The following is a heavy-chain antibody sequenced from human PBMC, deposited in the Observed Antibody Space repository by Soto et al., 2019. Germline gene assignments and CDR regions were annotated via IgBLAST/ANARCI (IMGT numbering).Heavy chain of an antibody. CDR1: GGTFSSYA. Sequence: SVKVSCKASGGTFSSYAISWVRQAPGQGLEWMGGIIPIFGTANYAQKFQGRVTITADESTSTAYMELSSLRSEDTAVYYCAQWGLMVRGVIGFDPWGQGTLVTVSS. CDR2: IIPIFGTA. V-gene: IGHV1-69*13. D-gene: IGHD3-10*01. J-gene: IGHJ5*02. CDR3: AQWGLMVRGVIGFDP.